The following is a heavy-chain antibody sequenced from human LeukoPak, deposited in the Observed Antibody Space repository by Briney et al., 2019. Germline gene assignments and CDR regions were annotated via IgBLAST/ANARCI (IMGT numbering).Heavy chain of an antibody. CDR2: INPNSGGT. D-gene: IGHD6-19*01. Sequence: GASVKVSCKASGYTFTGYYMHWVRQAPGQGLEWMGWINPNSGGTNYAQKFQGRVTMTRDTSISTAYMELSRLRSDDTAVYYCVRDQGYSSGWYYGYWGQGTLVTVSS. J-gene: IGHJ4*02. CDR3: VRDQGYSSGWYYGY. CDR1: GYTFTGYY. V-gene: IGHV1-2*02.